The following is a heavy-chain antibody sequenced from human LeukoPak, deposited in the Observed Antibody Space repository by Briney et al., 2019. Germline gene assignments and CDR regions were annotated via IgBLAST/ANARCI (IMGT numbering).Heavy chain of an antibody. CDR1: GFTFDDYA. J-gene: IGHJ4*02. Sequence: PGRSLRLSCAASGFTFDDYAMHWVRQAPGKGLEWVSGISWNSGSIGYADSVKGRSTISRDNAKNSLYLQMNSLRAEDTALYYCAKDLTGTTPDFDYWGQGTLVTVSS. V-gene: IGHV3-9*01. CDR3: AKDLTGTTPDFDY. CDR2: ISWNSGSI. D-gene: IGHD1-7*01.